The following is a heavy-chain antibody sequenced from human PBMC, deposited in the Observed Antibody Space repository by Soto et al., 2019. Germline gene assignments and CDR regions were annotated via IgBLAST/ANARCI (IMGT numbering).Heavy chain of an antibody. D-gene: IGHD3-3*01. CDR2: ISNDGRSK. J-gene: IGHJ4*02. V-gene: IGHV3-30*18. CDR3: AKQYEFGGLEDY. Sequence: QVQLVESGGGVVQPGTSLRLSCAASGFTFRSHGMHWVRQVPGKGLEWVAAISNDGRSKYYADSVKGRFSISRDNSENTMYLQMNRLRVEDTAMYYCAKQYEFGGLEDYWGQGTLVTVSS. CDR1: GFTFRSHG.